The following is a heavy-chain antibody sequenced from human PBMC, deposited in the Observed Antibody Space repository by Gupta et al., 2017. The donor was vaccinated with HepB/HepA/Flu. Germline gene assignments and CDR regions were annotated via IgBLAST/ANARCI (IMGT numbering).Heavy chain of an antibody. CDR2: INHSGST. Sequence: QVQLQQWGAGLLKPSETLSLTCAVYGGSFSGYYWSWIRQPPGKGLEWIGEINHSGSTNYNPSLKSRVTLSVDTSKNQFSLKLSSVTAADTAVYYCARGLVQYSSSSGVRLFNAYYFDYWGQGTLVTVSS. V-gene: IGHV4-34*01. CDR1: GGSFSGYY. D-gene: IGHD6-6*01. CDR3: ARGLVQYSSSSGVRLFNAYYFDY. J-gene: IGHJ4*02.